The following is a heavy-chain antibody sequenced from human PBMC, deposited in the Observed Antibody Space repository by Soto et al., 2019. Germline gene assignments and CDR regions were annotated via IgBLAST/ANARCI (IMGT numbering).Heavy chain of an antibody. CDR1: GFTFSSYA. D-gene: IGHD2-8*01. CDR2: ISGSGGST. Sequence: HLGGSLRLSCAASGFTFSSYAMSWVRQAPGKGLEWVSAISGSGGSTYYADSVKGRFTISRDNSKNTLYLQMNSLRAEDTAVYYCAKDRKYCTNGVCYYGWFDPWGQGTLVTVSS. CDR3: AKDRKYCTNGVCYYGWFDP. J-gene: IGHJ5*02. V-gene: IGHV3-23*01.